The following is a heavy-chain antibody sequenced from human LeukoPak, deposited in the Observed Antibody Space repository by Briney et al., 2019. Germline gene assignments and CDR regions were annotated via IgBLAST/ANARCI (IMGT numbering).Heavy chain of an antibody. D-gene: IGHD2-2*02. J-gene: IGHJ3*02. CDR3: ARVSCSSTSCYNGAFDI. CDR1: GGSISSSSYY. CDR2: IYYSGST. V-gene: IGHV4-39*07. Sequence: SETLSLTCTVSGGSISSSSYYWGWIRQPPGKGLEWIGSIYYSGSTYYNPSLKSRVTISVDTSKNQFSLKLSSVTAADTAVYYCARVSCSSTSCYNGAFDIWGQGTMVTVSS.